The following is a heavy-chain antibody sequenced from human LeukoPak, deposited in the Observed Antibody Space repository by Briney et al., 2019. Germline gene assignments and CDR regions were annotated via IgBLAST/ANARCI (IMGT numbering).Heavy chain of an antibody. CDR2: ISYDGSNK. J-gene: IGHJ5*02. D-gene: IGHD3-10*01. Sequence: PGRSLRLSWAASGFTFSSYAMHWVRQAPGKGLEWVAVISYDGSNKYYADSVKGRFTISRDNSKNTLYLQMNSLRSEDTALYYCAREGGSGSYYNFNWFDPWGQGTLVTVSS. V-gene: IGHV3-30*04. CDR1: GFTFSSYA. CDR3: AREGGSGSYYNFNWFDP.